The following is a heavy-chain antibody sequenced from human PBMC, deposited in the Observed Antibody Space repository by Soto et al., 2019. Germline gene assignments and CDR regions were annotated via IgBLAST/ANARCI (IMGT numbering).Heavy chain of an antibody. V-gene: IGHV3-53*04. CDR3: ARGPRGIAAAGTYDNWFDP. CDR2: IYSGGST. J-gene: IGHJ5*02. CDR1: GFTVSSNY. Sequence: EVQLVESGGGLVQPGGSLRLSCAASGFTVSSNYMSWVRQAPGKGLEWVSVIYSGGSTYYADSVKGRFTISRHNSKNTLYLQMNSLRAEDTAVYYCARGPRGIAAAGTYDNWFDPWGQGTLVTVSS. D-gene: IGHD6-13*01.